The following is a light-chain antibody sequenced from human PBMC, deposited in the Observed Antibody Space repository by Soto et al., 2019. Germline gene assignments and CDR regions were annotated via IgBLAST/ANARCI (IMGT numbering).Light chain of an antibody. V-gene: IGLV2-23*01. CDR3: CSYAGSSTYV. J-gene: IGLJ1*01. CDR1: SSDVGSYNL. Sequence: QSALTQPASVSGSPGQSITISCTGTSSDVGSYNLVSWYQQHPGKAPKLMIYEGSKRPSGVSNRFSGSKSGNTASLTISGLQAEDEADYYCCSYAGSSTYVSGTGTKVTVL. CDR2: EGS.